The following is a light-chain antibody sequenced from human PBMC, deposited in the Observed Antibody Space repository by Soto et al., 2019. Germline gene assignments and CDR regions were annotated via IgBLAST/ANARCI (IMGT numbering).Light chain of an antibody. CDR2: GAS. CDR1: QSVSSSY. Sequence: EIVLTQSPGTLSLSPGERATLSCRASQSVSSSYLAWYQQKPGQAPRLLIYGASSRATGIPDRFSGSGSGTDFTLTISRLEPEDFAAYYCQQHGSSPPVTFGGGTKVEIK. V-gene: IGKV3-20*01. CDR3: QQHGSSPPVT. J-gene: IGKJ4*01.